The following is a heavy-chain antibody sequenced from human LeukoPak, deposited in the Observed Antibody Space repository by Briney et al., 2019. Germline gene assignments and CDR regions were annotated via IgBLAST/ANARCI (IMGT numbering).Heavy chain of an antibody. CDR2: ISSSSSYI. CDR3: AREKGGDSSEDAFDI. CDR1: GLTFSSYS. Sequence: GGSRRLSCAASGLTFSSYSMNWVRQAPGKGLEWVSSISSSSSYIYYADSVKGRFTISRDNAKNSLYLQMNSLRAEDTAVYYCAREKGGDSSEDAFDIWGQGTMVTVSS. J-gene: IGHJ3*02. D-gene: IGHD6-25*01. V-gene: IGHV3-21*01.